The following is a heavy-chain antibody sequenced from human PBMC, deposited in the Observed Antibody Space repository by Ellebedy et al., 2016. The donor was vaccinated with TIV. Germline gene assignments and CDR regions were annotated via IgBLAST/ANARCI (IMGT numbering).Heavy chain of an antibody. CDR2: IYPGDSDT. J-gene: IGHJ6*02. D-gene: IGHD3-10*01. CDR1: GYSFTSYW. CDR3: ARHGDSDSGSYYIHYYYGMDV. V-gene: IGHV5-51*01. Sequence: ASVKVSCKGSGYSFTSYWIGWVRQMPGKGLEWMGIIYPGDSDTRYSPSFQGQVTISADKSISTAYLQWSSLKASDTAMYYCARHGDSDSGSYYIHYYYGMDVWGQGTTVTVSS.